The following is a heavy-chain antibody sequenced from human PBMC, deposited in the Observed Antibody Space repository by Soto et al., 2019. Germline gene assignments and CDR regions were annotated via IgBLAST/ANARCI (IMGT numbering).Heavy chain of an antibody. D-gene: IGHD5-12*01. Sequence: GGSLRLSCAASGFTFGGYAMSWVRQAPGKGLEWVSAISGSGGSTYYADSVKGRFTISRDNSKNTLYLQMNSLRAEDTAVYYCAKGYSGYVLNWFDPWGQGTLVTV. J-gene: IGHJ5*02. CDR1: GFTFGGYA. CDR2: ISGSGGST. V-gene: IGHV3-23*01. CDR3: AKGYSGYVLNWFDP.